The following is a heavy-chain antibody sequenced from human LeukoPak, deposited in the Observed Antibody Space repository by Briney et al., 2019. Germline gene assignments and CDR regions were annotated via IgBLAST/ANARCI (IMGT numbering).Heavy chain of an antibody. V-gene: IGHV3-74*01. Sequence: GGSLRLSCAASGFTFSSYWMHWVRQAPGKGLVGVSRINNDGRSTNYADSVKGRFTISRDNAKNTLYLQMNSLKTEDTAVYYCPRGCGYSYGWIGEKLLDYWGQGTLVTVSS. CDR2: INNDGRST. CDR3: PRGCGYSYGWIGEKLLDY. CDR1: GFTFSSYW. D-gene: IGHD5-18*01. J-gene: IGHJ4*02.